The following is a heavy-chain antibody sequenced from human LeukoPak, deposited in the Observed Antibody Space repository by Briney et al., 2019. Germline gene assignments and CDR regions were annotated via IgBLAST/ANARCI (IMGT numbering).Heavy chain of an antibody. CDR2: IIPISGTA. Sequence: SVKVSCKASGGTFSSYAISWVRQAPGQGLEWMGGIIPISGTANYAQKFQGRVTITADESTSTAYMELSSLRSEDTAVYYCARSRRIAAYYYYYMDVWGKGTTVTVSS. D-gene: IGHD6-6*01. CDR3: ARSRRIAAYYYYYMDV. V-gene: IGHV1-69*13. J-gene: IGHJ6*03. CDR1: GGTFSSYA.